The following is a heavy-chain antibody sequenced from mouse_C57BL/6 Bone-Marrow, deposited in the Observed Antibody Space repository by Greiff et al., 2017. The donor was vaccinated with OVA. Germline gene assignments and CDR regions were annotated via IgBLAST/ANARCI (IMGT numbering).Heavy chain of an antibody. CDR1: GFTFSNYW. J-gene: IGHJ2*01. Sequence: EVKLMESGGGLVQPGGSMKLSCVASGFTFSNYWMNWVRQSPEKGLEWVAQIRLKSDNYATHYAESVKGRFTISRDDSKSSVYLQMNNLRAEDTGIYYCTRETAPDYWGQGTTLTVSS. CDR3: TRETAPDY. CDR2: IRLKSDNYAT. V-gene: IGHV6-3*01.